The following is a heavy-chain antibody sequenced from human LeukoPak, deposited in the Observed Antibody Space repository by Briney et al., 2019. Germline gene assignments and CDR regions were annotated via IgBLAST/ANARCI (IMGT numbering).Heavy chain of an antibody. V-gene: IGHV4-4*02. CDR3: ARDSPPYNYGDPYYFDY. Sequence: PSETLSLTCAVSGGSISSSNWWSWVRQPPGKGLEWIGEIYHGGSTNYNPSLKSRVTISVDKSKNQFSLKLSSVTAADTAVYYCARDSPPYNYGDPYYFDYWGQGTLVTVSS. CDR2: IYHGGST. J-gene: IGHJ4*02. D-gene: IGHD4-17*01. CDR1: GGSISSSNW.